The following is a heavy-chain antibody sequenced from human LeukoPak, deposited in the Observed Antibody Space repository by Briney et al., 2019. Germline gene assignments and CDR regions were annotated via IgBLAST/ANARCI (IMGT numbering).Heavy chain of an antibody. CDR2: IIPIFGTA. D-gene: IGHD5-12*01. CDR3: ARVDIVATQYYFDY. V-gene: IGHV1-69*13. CDR1: GYTFTGYY. J-gene: IGHJ4*02. Sequence: GASVKVSCRASGYTFTGYYMSWVRQAPGQGLEWMGGIIPIFGTANYAQKFQGRVTITADESTSTAYMELSSLRSEGTAVYYCARVDIVATQYYFDYWGQGTLVTVSS.